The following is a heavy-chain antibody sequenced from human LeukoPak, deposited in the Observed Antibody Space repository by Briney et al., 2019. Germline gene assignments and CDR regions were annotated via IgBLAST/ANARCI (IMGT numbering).Heavy chain of an antibody. V-gene: IGHV1-2*02. CDR3: TIVVVPAAISY. CDR1: GYTFTDYY. Sequence: ASVKVSCKASGYTFTDYYLHWVRQAPGQGLEWMGWLDSNSGGTHYALNFQGRVTMTRDTSIGTAYMELSRLRSDDTAVYYCTIVVVPAAISYWGQGTLVTVSS. J-gene: IGHJ4*02. D-gene: IGHD2-2*01. CDR2: LDSNSGGT.